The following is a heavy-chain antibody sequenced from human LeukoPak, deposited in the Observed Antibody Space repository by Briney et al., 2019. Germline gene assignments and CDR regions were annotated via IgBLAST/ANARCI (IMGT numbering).Heavy chain of an antibody. Sequence: GGSLRLSCAASGFTVITNDMTCVRQAPGKGLEWVSVLYSDGNTKYADSVQGRFTISRDNSKNTLYLDMNSLSPDDPAVYYCARGVEPLAANTLAYWGQGTLVTVSS. CDR1: GFTVITND. J-gene: IGHJ4*02. D-gene: IGHD1-14*01. CDR3: ARGVEPLAANTLAY. CDR2: LYSDGNT. V-gene: IGHV3-53*01.